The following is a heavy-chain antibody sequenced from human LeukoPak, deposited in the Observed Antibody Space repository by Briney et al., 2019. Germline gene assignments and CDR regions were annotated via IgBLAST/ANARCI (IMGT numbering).Heavy chain of an antibody. CDR1: GGSISSGGYY. CDR3: ASDYYGSGSSYYFDY. V-gene: IGHV4-31*03. Sequence: PSQTLSLTCTVSGGSISSGGYYWSWIRQHPGKGLEWIGYIYYSGSTYYNPSLKSRVTISVDTSKNQFSLKLSSVTAADTAVYYCASDYYGSGSSYYFDYWRQGNLVTVSS. CDR2: IYYSGST. D-gene: IGHD3-10*01. J-gene: IGHJ4*02.